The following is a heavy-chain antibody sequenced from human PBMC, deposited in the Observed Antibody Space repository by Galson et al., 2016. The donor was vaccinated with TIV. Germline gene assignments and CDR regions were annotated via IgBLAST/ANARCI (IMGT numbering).Heavy chain of an antibody. V-gene: IGHV4-31*03. CDR2: IYNSGST. CDR3: ARWADSGSYYEYFHH. Sequence: TLSLTCTVSGGSISSGGFYWSWIRQHPGEGLEWIGYIYNSGSTYYNPSLESRLIMSVDTSKNQFSLNLNSVTAADAAMYYCARWADSGSYYEYFHHWGQGTLVTVSS. J-gene: IGHJ1*01. D-gene: IGHD1-26*01. CDR1: GGSISSGGFY.